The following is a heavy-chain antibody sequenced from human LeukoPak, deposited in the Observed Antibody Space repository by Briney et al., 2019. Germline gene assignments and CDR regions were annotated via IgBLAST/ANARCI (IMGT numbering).Heavy chain of an antibody. CDR2: ISSSSSYI. J-gene: IGHJ3*02. Sequence: GGSLRLSCAASGFTFSSYSMNWVRQPPGKGLEWVSSISSSSSYIYYADSVKGRFTISRDNAKNSLYLQMTSLRAEDTAVYYCARDLRHIVVVPAAIRGSRHAFDIWGQGTMVTVSS. D-gene: IGHD2-2*02. V-gene: IGHV3-21*01. CDR1: GFTFSSYS. CDR3: ARDLRHIVVVPAAIRGSRHAFDI.